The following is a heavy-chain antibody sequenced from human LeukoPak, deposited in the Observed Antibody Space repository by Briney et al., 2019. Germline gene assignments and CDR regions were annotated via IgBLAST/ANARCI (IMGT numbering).Heavy chain of an antibody. CDR1: GGSFSGYY. D-gene: IGHD3-16*02. J-gene: IGHJ4*02. CDR2: INHSGST. CDR3: ARGQYDYVWGSYRSSCYFDY. Sequence: SETLSLTCAVYGGSFSGYYWSWIRQPPGKGLEWIGEINHSGSTNYNPSLKSRVTISVDTSKNQFSLKLSSVTAADTAVYYCARGQYDYVWGSYRSSCYFDYWGQGTLVTVSS. V-gene: IGHV4-34*01.